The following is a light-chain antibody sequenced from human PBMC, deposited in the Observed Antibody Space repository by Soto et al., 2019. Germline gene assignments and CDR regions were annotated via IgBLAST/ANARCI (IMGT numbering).Light chain of an antibody. V-gene: IGLV1-40*01. CDR2: GGT. J-gene: IGLJ2*01. CDR3: AAWDDSLNGQV. CDR1: STNIGAGYG. Sequence: QSVLTQPPSVSGAPGQRVSISCTGSSTNIGAGYGVHWYQQRPGTAPKLLIVGGTIRPSGVPDRFSGSKSGTSASLAISGLQSEDEADYYCAAWDDSLNGQVFGGGTKLTVL.